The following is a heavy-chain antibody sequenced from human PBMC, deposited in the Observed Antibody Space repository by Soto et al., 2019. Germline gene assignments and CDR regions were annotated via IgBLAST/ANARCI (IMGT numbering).Heavy chain of an antibody. D-gene: IGHD3-10*01. CDR2: FNGDGTTT. CDR3: ARGVRGHYGKDV. J-gene: IGHJ6*02. CDR1: GFTFNNYW. V-gene: IGHV3-74*01. Sequence: EVQLVESGGGLVQPGGSLRLSCAASGFTFNNYWLHWVRQAPGKGLMWVSRFNGDGTTTNYADSVRGRFAISRDNAENTVYLQMNSLRAEDTALYYCARGVRGHYGKDVWGQGTTVTVSS.